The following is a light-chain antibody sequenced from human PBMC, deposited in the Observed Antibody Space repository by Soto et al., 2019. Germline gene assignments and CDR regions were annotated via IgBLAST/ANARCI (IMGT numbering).Light chain of an antibody. CDR1: SSNIGANYD. J-gene: IGLJ1*01. V-gene: IGLV1-40*01. CDR3: QSYDSSLNRV. Sequence: LSAPRSERLSIGQGIAISSNGSSSNIGANYDVHWYRQVPGTAPKLLMSGDNNRPSGVADRFSGSKSGTSASLAITRLQAEDEADYYCQSYDSSLNRVFGTGTKVTVL. CDR2: GDN.